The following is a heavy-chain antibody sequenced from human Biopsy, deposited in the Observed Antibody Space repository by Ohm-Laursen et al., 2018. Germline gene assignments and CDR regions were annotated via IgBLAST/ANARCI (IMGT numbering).Heavy chain of an antibody. CDR2: IYDRGSTA. Sequence: GTLSLTCTVSGDSVSSGSFYWTSIRQPPGQGLDYIGYIYDRGSTANYNPSLESRVTMSVDMPKNKFSLKLSSVTAADTAIYYCARGMRSSGWPYFDSWGQGTLVTVSS. D-gene: IGHD6-19*01. CDR3: ARGMRSSGWPYFDS. J-gene: IGHJ4*02. V-gene: IGHV4-61*01. CDR1: GDSVSSGSFY.